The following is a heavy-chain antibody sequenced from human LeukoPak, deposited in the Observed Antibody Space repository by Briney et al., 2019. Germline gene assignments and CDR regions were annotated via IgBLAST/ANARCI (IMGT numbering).Heavy chain of an antibody. CDR2: IRQDGSVQ. CDR1: GFTFSSYW. Sequence: GGSLRLSCAASGFTFSSYWMSWVRQAPGKGLEWVANIRQDGSVQNYVDSVKGRFTISRDNPKNSVHLQMSSLRAEDTAVYYCLVTTRSRGFDYWGQGTLVTVSS. D-gene: IGHD1/OR15-1a*01. J-gene: IGHJ4*02. V-gene: IGHV3-7*01. CDR3: LVTTRSRGFDY.